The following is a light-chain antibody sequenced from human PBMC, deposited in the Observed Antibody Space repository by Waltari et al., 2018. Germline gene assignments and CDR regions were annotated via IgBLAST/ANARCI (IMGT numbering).Light chain of an antibody. J-gene: IGLJ1*01. CDR2: DVI. CDR3: CSYSGSGSFPYV. V-gene: IGLV2-23*02. CDR1: SNNIGFYDL. Sequence: QSALTQPASVSGSPGQSITISCTASSNNIGFYDLVSWDQQHPGKAPKLIIFDVIKRPSGVSDRFSGSKSGNTASLTISGLQTEDDADYYCCSYSGSGSFPYVFGPGTRVAVL.